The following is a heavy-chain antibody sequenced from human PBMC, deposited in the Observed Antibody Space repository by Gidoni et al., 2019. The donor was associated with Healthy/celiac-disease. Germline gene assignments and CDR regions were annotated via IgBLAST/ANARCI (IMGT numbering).Heavy chain of an antibody. Sequence: QVQLQQWGAGLLKPSETLSLTCAVYGGSFSGYYWSWIRQPPGKGLEWIGEINHSGSTNYNPSLKSRVTISVDTSKNQFSLKLSSVTAADTAVYYCARVMRSEGFDPWGQGTLVTVSS. CDR2: INHSGST. CDR1: GGSFSGYY. CDR3: ARVMRSEGFDP. V-gene: IGHV4-34*01. J-gene: IGHJ5*02.